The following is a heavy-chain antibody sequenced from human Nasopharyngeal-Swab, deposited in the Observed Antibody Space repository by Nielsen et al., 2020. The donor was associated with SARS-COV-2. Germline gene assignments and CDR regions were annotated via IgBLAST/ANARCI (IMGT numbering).Heavy chain of an antibody. D-gene: IGHD6-19*01. CDR3: ARQHSGWYGDYYFDY. CDR1: GGSISSSSYY. V-gene: IGHV4-39*01. J-gene: IGHJ4*02. CDR2: SYYSRST. Sequence: SETLSLTCTVSGGSISSSSYYWGWIRQPPGKGLEWIGSSYYSRSTYYNPSLKSRVTISVDTSKNQFTLKLSSVTAADTAVYYCARQHSGWYGDYYFDYWGQGTLVTVSS.